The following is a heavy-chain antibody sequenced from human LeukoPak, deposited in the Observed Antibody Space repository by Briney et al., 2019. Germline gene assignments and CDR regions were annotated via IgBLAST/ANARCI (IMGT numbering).Heavy chain of an antibody. CDR2: ISAYNGNT. J-gene: IGHJ3*02. V-gene: IGHV1-18*01. CDR3: ARLGAHDSPADAFDI. Sequence: ASVKVSCKASGYTFTSYGVSWVRQAPGQGLEWMGWISAYNGNTNYAQKLQGRVTMTTDTSTSTAYMELRSLRSDDTAVYYCARLGAHDSPADAFDIWGQGTMVTVSS. D-gene: IGHD1-26*01. CDR1: GYTFTSYG.